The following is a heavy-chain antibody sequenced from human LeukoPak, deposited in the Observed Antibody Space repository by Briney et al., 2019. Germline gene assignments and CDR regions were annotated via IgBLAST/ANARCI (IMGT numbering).Heavy chain of an antibody. CDR3: ASLAFNYDILTGPDY. D-gene: IGHD3-9*01. CDR1: GFTFSSYW. J-gene: IGHJ4*02. V-gene: IGHV3-7*01. CDR2: IKQDGSEK. Sequence: GGSLRLSCAASGFTFSSYWMSWVRQAPGKGLEWVANIKQDGSEKYYVDSVKGRFTISRDNAKNSLYLQMNSLRAEDTAVYYCASLAFNYDILTGPDYWGQGTLVTVSS.